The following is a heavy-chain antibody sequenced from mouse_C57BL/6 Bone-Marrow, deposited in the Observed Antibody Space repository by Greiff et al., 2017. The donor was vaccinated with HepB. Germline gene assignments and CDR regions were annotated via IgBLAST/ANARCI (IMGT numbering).Heavy chain of an antibody. CDR2: IDPSDSYT. V-gene: IGHV1-59*01. Sequence: QVQLQQPGAELVRPGTSVKLSCKASGYTFTSYWMHWVKQRPGQGLEWIGVIDPSDSYTNYNQKFKGKATLTVDTSSSTAYMQLSSLTSEDAAVYYCARADGGLGFAYWGQGTLVTVSA. CDR1: GYTFTSYW. J-gene: IGHJ3*01. CDR3: ARADGGLGFAY.